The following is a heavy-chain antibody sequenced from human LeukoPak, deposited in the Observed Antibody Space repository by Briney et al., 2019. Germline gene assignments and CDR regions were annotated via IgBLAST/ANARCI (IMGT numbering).Heavy chain of an antibody. V-gene: IGHV1-18*04. Sequence: ASVKVSCKAAGYTFTSYGISWVRQAPGQGLEWMGWISAYTGNTNYAQKFQGRVTMTTDTSTSTGYMELRSLRSDDTAVYFCARVYSNSHEPDFWGQGTLVTVSS. CDR2: ISAYTGNT. J-gene: IGHJ4*02. CDR3: ARVYSNSHEPDF. D-gene: IGHD2/OR15-2a*01. CDR1: GYTFTSYG.